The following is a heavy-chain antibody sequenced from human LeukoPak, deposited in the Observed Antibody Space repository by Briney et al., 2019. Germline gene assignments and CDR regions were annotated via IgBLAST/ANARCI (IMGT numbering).Heavy chain of an antibody. CDR2: INPNSGGT. CDR3: ASAEQSNGYNFDY. D-gene: IGHD5-24*01. V-gene: IGHV1-2*02. Sequence: ASVKVSCKASGYTFTGYYMHWVRQAPGQGLEWMGWINPNSGGTNYAQKFQGRVTMTRDTSTSTVYMELSSLRSEDTAVYYCASAEQSNGYNFDYWGQGTLVTVSS. J-gene: IGHJ4*02. CDR1: GYTFTGYY.